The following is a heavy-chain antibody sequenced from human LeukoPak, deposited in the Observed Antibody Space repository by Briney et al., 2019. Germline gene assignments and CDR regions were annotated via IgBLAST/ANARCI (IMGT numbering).Heavy chain of an antibody. D-gene: IGHD2-2*01. V-gene: IGHV3-7*03. J-gene: IGHJ6*02. Sequence: PGGSLRLSCEGSAFTFSGHWMNWVRQTPGKGLEWVASIKEDGSERQYVDSVKGRFSISRDNTKGSLFLQLNSLRAEDTAVYYCAREVVVVPDYYYYGLDVWGQGTTVTVSS. CDR3: AREVVVVPDYYYYGLDV. CDR1: AFTFSGHW. CDR2: IKEDGSER.